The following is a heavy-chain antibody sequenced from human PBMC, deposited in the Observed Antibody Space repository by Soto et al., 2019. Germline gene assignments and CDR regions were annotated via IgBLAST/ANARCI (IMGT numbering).Heavy chain of an antibody. CDR1: GFTFVDFW. V-gene: IGHV3-74*01. Sequence: GGSLRLSCAASGFTFVDFWMHWVRQAPGKGLEWVSRVDHDGSGTSLADSVKGRFSVSRDNAMNTLYLQMNSLRAEDTALYYCVRDKRFITDPTFDYWGQGILVTVS. CDR3: VRDKRFITDPTFDY. J-gene: IGHJ4*02. CDR2: VDHDGSGT.